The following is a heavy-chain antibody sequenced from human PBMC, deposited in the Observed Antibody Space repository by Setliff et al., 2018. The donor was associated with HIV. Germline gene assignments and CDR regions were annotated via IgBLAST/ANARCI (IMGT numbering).Heavy chain of an antibody. J-gene: IGHJ4*02. D-gene: IGHD3-9*01. Sequence: GGSLRLSCAASGFTFDDYAMHWVRQRPGKGLEWVSGISWNSDSIAYADSVRGRFTISRDNAKNSLYLQMNSLRAEDTALYYCAREPYYDILTGYLDYWGQGALVTVSS. CDR2: ISWNSDSI. CDR3: AREPYYDILTGYLDY. V-gene: IGHV3-9*01. CDR1: GFTFDDYA.